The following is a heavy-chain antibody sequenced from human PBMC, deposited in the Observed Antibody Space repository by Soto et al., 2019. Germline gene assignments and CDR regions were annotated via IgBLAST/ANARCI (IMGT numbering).Heavy chain of an antibody. V-gene: IGHV4-34*01. Sequence: SETLSLTCAVYGGSFSTDYWSWIRQPPGKGLEWIGEINPSGGTNYNPSLKSRVTISVATSKNQFSLKLSSVTAADSAVYYCARVLAARASRDFDYWGQGTLVTVSS. D-gene: IGHD6-6*01. CDR2: INPSGGT. CDR1: GGSFSTDY. CDR3: ARVLAARASRDFDY. J-gene: IGHJ4*02.